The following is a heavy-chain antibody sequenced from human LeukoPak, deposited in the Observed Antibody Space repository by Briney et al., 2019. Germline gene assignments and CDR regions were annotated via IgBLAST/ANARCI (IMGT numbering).Heavy chain of an antibody. Sequence: ASVKVSCKASGYTFTGYYLHWVRQAPGQGLEWMGWINPNSGGTNYAQKFQGRVTMTRDASISTAYMELSRLRSDDTAVYYCARGGITMVQGVIIRNWFDPWGQGTLVTVSS. CDR1: GYTFTGYY. J-gene: IGHJ5*02. CDR2: INPNSGGT. CDR3: ARGGITMVQGVIIRNWFDP. D-gene: IGHD3-10*01. V-gene: IGHV1-2*02.